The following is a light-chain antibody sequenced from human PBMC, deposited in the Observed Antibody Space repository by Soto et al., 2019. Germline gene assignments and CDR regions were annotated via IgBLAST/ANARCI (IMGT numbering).Light chain of an antibody. Sequence: DSHRTQYPSSLSAAVEDRVIITGRASQSISNHLHWYQQRPGKAPKLVIFAGSSLQSGVPSRFSGSRSGPDFTLTISSLQPEDFATYYCQQSDSIPPTFGQGTKVDI. CDR3: QQSDSIPPT. CDR1: QSISNH. CDR2: AGS. V-gene: IGKV1-39*01. J-gene: IGKJ1*01.